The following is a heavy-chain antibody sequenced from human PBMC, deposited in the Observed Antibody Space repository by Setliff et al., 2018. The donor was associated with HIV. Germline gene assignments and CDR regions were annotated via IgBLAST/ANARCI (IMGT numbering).Heavy chain of an antibody. Sequence: SETLSLICNVSGGSISSSSFYWGWIRQPPGKGLEWIGSIYYSGSTYYNSSLKSRVTISVDTSKNQFSLKLSSVTAADTAVYYCARTGFYDFWSDYYLYYFDYWGQGTLVTVSS. V-gene: IGHV4-39*01. CDR3: ARTGFYDFWSDYYLYYFDY. D-gene: IGHD3-3*01. J-gene: IGHJ4*02. CDR1: GGSISSSSFY. CDR2: IYYSGST.